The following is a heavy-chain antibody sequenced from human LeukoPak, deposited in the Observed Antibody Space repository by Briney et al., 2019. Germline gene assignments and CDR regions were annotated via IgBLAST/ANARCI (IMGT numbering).Heavy chain of an antibody. V-gene: IGHV3-20*04. Sequence: PGGSLRLSCAASGFTFDDYDMTWVRQAPGKGLEWVSGINWTGGTTGYADSVKGRFTISRDNAKNSLYLQMNSLRAVDMALYYCARGFLEWSFDYWGQGTLVTVSS. CDR2: INWTGGTT. J-gene: IGHJ4*02. CDR1: GFTFDDYD. CDR3: ARGFLEWSFDY. D-gene: IGHD3-3*01.